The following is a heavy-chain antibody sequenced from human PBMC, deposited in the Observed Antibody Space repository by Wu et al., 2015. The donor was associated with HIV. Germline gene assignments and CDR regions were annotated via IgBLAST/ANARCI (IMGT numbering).Heavy chain of an antibody. Sequence: QVQLVQSGAEVKKPGSSVKVSCKTSGGTFSTYAISWVRQTPGQGLEWMGEITPIFGIPFYAQKFQGRVTITADESTNTAYMELSSLTSDDTALYFCARGERHLHAGTSYFYYYYMDVWGRRDHGHRLL. D-gene: IGHD3-16*01. CDR3: ARGERHLHAGTSYFYYYYMDV. CDR2: ITPIFGIP. J-gene: IGHJ6*01. CDR1: GGTFSTYA. V-gene: IGHV1-69*01.